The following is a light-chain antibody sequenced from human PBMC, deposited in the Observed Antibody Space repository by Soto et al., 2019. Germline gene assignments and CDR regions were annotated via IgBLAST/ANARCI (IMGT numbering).Light chain of an antibody. Sequence: EIVLTQSPGTLSLSPGERATLSCRASQSVSSSYLAWYQQKPGQAPRLLIYGASSRATGIPDRFSGSGSGTDFTLTISRLEPEDFAVYSCQQYGSSHPMYTFGQGTKLEIK. CDR1: QSVSSSY. J-gene: IGKJ2*01. CDR3: QQYGSSHPMYT. V-gene: IGKV3-20*01. CDR2: GAS.